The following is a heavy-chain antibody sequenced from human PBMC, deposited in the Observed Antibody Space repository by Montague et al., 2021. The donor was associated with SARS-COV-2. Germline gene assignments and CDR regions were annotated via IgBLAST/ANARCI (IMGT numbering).Heavy chain of an antibody. J-gene: IGHJ5*01. CDR1: GDSINNLNYF. D-gene: IGHD3-10*01. CDR3: ARVAGYGSGRSFNWFDS. Sequence: TLSLTCSVFGDSINNLNYFWIWIRQPAGKGLEWIGRVYISGSTNYTPSLKSRVTMLLDKSANELTLQVTSVTAADTAVYYCARVAGYGSGRSFNWFDSWGQGLVVTVSS. V-gene: IGHV4-61*02. CDR2: VYISGST.